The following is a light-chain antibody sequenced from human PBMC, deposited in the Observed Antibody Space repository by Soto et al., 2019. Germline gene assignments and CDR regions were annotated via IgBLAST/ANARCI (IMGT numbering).Light chain of an antibody. CDR1: SSDFGGFNY. CDR2: EVS. J-gene: IGLJ3*02. V-gene: IGLV2-14*01. Sequence: QSALTQPASVSGSPGQSITISCTGTSSDFGGFNYVSWYQQHPGKAPQLMIYEVSNRPSGVSNRFSGSKSGNTASLTISGLQAEDEADYYCSSYASSSTWVFGGGTKVTVL. CDR3: SSYASSSTWV.